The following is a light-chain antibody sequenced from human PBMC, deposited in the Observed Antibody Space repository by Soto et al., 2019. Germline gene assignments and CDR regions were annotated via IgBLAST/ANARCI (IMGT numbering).Light chain of an antibody. V-gene: IGKV3-15*01. J-gene: IGKJ4*01. Sequence: EIVMTQSPASLSVSPGERVTLSCRASQSVRSELAWYQQKSGQPPRLLIYGASTRATGIPARFSGSGSGTEFTLTINGLQSEDFAVYYCQQYERWPTLTFGGGTKVEIK. CDR2: GAS. CDR3: QQYERWPTLT. CDR1: QSVRSE.